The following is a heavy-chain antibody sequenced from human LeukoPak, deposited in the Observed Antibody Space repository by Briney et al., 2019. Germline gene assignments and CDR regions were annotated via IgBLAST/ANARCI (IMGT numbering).Heavy chain of an antibody. J-gene: IGHJ5*02. CDR3: ARGVPVDP. Sequence: SETLSLTCAVYGGSFSGYYWSWIRQPPGKGLEWIGEINHSGSTNYNPSHKSRVTISVDTTKNQLSLKLSSVTAADTAVYYCARGVPVDPWGQGTLVTVSS. CDR2: INHSGST. CDR1: GGSFSGYY. V-gene: IGHV4-34*01.